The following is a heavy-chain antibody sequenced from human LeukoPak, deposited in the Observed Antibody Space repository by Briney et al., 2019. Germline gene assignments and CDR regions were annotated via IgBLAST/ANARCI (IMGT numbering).Heavy chain of an antibody. CDR3: ARTRREIVAGLDY. CDR1: GGTFSNYA. J-gene: IGHJ4*02. CDR2: IIPIFDTA. Sequence: ASVKVSCKASGGTFSNYAISWVRQAPGQGLEWMGGIIPIFDTANYAQNFQGRVTITADESTSTAYMELSSLRSEDTAVYYCARTRREIVAGLDYWGQGTLVTVSS. V-gene: IGHV1-69*13. D-gene: IGHD5-12*01.